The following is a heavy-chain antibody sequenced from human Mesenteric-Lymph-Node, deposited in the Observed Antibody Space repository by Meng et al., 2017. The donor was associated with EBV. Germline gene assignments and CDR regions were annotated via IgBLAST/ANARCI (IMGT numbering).Heavy chain of an antibody. CDR2: IYYSGNT. CDR3: ARVGAALSQ. Sequence: QLQESGPGLVKSSETLSLTCTVSGGSISDSYWSLIRQPPGKGLEWIGNIYYSGNTHYNPSLKSRVTISVDTSKNQFSLKLTSLTAADTAVYYCARVGAALSQWGQGTLVTVSS. J-gene: IGHJ4*02. V-gene: IGHV4-59*01. D-gene: IGHD3-16*01. CDR1: GGSISDSY.